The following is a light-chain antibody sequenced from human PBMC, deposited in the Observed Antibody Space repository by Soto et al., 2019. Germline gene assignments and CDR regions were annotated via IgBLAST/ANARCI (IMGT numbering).Light chain of an antibody. CDR3: QQFNNYPLT. J-gene: IGKJ4*01. V-gene: IGKV1D-13*01. CDR2: DAS. Sequence: AIQLTQSPSSLSASVGDRVTISCRASQGVSSALAWYQQKPGQAPKLLIYDASSLDSGVPSRFSGSGSGTDFTLTISSLQPEDFATYYCQQFNNYPLTFGGGTKVDI. CDR1: QGVSSA.